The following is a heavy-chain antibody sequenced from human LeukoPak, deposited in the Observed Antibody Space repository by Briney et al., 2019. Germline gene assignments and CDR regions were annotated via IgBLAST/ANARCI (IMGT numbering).Heavy chain of an antibody. D-gene: IGHD2-2*01. CDR3: AKEKGYCSSTSCSAFDY. J-gene: IGHJ4*02. CDR1: GFIFSSYA. CDR2: ISGSAGTI. V-gene: IGHV3-23*01. Sequence: PGGSLRLSCEASGFIFSSYAMTWVRQAPGKGLEWVSDISGSAGTIFYADSVKGRITVSRDNSKNTLYLQMNSLRAEDTAVYYCAKEKGYCSSTSCSAFDYWGQGTLVTVSS.